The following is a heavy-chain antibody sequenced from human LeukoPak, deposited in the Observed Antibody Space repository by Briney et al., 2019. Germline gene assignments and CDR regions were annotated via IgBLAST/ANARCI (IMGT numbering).Heavy chain of an antibody. CDR1: GFTFSRHG. CDR2: ISNDGSRK. D-gene: IGHD3-3*01. Sequence: RAGGSLRLSCAPSGFTFSRHGMHWVRQAPGKGLEWVAIISNDGSRKYYAHSVEGRFTISRDNSKNTLYLQMDSLRAEDTAVYYCARSRGGGITVFGAPRPAFDPWGQGTLVTVSS. CDR3: ARSRGGGITVFGAPRPAFDP. J-gene: IGHJ5*02. V-gene: IGHV3-30*03.